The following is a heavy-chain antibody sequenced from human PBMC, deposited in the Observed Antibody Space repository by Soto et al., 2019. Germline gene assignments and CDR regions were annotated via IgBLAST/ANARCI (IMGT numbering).Heavy chain of an antibody. V-gene: IGHV1-46*03. CDR2: INHSCGST. Sequence: VKVSCKASVYTFTRYYMHCVRQTTGQWLEWMGIINHSCGSTSYAQKFQGRVTMTRGTSTRTVYMELSSLRSEDTAVYYFAREVVNGGATQMGSWFGTWGQGTLGTVSS. CDR1: VYTFTRYY. CDR3: AREVVNGGATQMGSWFGT. D-gene: IGHD1-26*01. J-gene: IGHJ5*02.